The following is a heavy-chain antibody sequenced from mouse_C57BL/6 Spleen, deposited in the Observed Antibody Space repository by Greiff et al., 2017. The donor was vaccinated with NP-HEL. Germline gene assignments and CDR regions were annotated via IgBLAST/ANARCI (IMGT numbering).Heavy chain of an antibody. D-gene: IGHD2-4*01. CDR1: GYAFSSSW. Sequence: QVQLQQSGPELVKPGASVKISCKASGYAFSSSWMNWVKQRPGKGLEWIGRIYPGDGDTNYNGKFKGKATLTADKSSSTAYMQLSSLTSEDSAVYFCASLYYDYDEAYWGQGTLVTVSA. CDR2: IYPGDGDT. V-gene: IGHV1-82*01. CDR3: ASLYYDYDEAY. J-gene: IGHJ3*01.